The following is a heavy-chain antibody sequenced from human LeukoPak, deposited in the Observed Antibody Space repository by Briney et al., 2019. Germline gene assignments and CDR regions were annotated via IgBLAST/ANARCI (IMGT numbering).Heavy chain of an antibody. V-gene: IGHV3-66*04. Sequence: PGGSLRLSCAASGFTVSSNYMSWVRQAPGKGLEWVSVIYSGGSTYYADSVKGRFTISRDNFKNTVYLQMYSLRAEDTAVYYCARLDDSGYYYANWGQGTLVTVSS. CDR2: IYSGGST. J-gene: IGHJ4*02. CDR1: GFTVSSNY. CDR3: ARLDDSGYYYAN. D-gene: IGHD3-22*01.